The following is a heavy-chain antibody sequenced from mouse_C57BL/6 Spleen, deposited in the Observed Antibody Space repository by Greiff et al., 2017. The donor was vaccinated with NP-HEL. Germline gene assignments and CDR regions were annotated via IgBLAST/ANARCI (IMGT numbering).Heavy chain of an antibody. V-gene: IGHV5-6*01. Sequence: EVHLVESGGDLVKPGGSLKLSCAASGFTFSSYGMSWVRQTPDKRLEWVATISSGGSYTYYPDSVKGRFTISRDNAKNTLYLQMSSLKSEDTAMYYCARQRDGSSLYWYFDVWGTGTTVTVSS. CDR1: GFTFSSYG. CDR3: ARQRDGSSLYWYFDV. D-gene: IGHD1-1*01. J-gene: IGHJ1*03. CDR2: ISSGGSYT.